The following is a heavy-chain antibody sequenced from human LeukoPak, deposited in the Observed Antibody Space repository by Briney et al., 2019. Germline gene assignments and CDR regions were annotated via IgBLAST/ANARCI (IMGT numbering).Heavy chain of an antibody. Sequence: PGGSLRLSCAASGFTVSSSYMSWVRQAPGMGLEWVSLMYSGGTTYYADSVKGRFTISKDNSKNTLYLQMNRLRAEDTAVYYCAREYYYGSGSFFDYWGQGTLVTVSS. CDR2: MYSGGTT. CDR1: GFTVSSSY. CDR3: AREYYYGSGSFFDY. D-gene: IGHD3-10*01. J-gene: IGHJ4*02. V-gene: IGHV3-53*01.